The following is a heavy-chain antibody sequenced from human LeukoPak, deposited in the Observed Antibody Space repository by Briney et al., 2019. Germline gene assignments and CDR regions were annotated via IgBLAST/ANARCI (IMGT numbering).Heavy chain of an antibody. CDR2: FDPEDGET. D-gene: IGHD3-10*01. CDR3: ATDMVQGVIMTCDY. Sequence: ASVKVSCKVSGYTLTELSMHWVRQAPGKGLDGMGGFDPEDGETIYAQKLQGRVTMTEATSKDTAYMELSRLRSEDTAVYYCATDMVQGVIMTCDYWGQGTLVTVSS. J-gene: IGHJ4*02. V-gene: IGHV1-24*01. CDR1: GYTLTELS.